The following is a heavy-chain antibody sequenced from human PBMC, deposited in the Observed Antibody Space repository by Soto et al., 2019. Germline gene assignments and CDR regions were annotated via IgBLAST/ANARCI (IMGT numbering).Heavy chain of an antibody. V-gene: IGHV1-69*01. Sequence: QVQLVQSGAEVKEPGSAVKVSCKAPADSFSSYGISWVRQAPGQGLEWMGGIIPIFGTTNYAEKFQGRVTITADEYTNTAYMELSTLRSADTALYYCARVFPDGWVEPGVVRGYLDTWGRGTLVTV. CDR1: ADSFSSYG. D-gene: IGHD3-3*01. J-gene: IGHJ4*02. CDR3: ARVFPDGWVEPGVVRGYLDT. CDR2: IIPIFGTT.